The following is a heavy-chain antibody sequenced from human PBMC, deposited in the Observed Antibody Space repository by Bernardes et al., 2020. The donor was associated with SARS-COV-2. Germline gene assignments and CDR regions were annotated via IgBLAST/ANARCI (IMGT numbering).Heavy chain of an antibody. V-gene: IGHV4-34*01. Sequence: SETLPLTCAVYGGSFSGYCSWLRPPPGKGLEWIGAINHSGGTKYNPSLQSRVSISVDTSKNQFSLRLNSVTAADTAVYYCTRHGGRHFDFWDQGTLVTVSS. CDR2: INHSGGT. D-gene: IGHD2-15*01. CDR3: TRHGGRHFDF. CDR1: GGSFSGY. J-gene: IGHJ4*02.